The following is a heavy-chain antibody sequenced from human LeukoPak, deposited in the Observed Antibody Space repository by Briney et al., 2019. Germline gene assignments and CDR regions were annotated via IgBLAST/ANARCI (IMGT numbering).Heavy chain of an antibody. CDR3: ARDAFVVVPAAIPYYFDY. V-gene: IGHV3-7*01. J-gene: IGHJ4*02. Sequence: GSLRLSCAASGFTFSSYWMSWVRQAPGKGLEWVANIKQDGSEKYYVDSVKGRFTISRDNAKNSLYLQMNSLRAEDTAVYYCARDAFVVVPAAIPYYFDYWGQGTLVTVSS. CDR2: IKQDGSEK. CDR1: GFTFSSYW. D-gene: IGHD2-2*02.